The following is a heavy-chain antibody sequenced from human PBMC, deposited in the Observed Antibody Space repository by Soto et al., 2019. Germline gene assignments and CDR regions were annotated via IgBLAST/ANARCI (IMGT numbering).Heavy chain of an antibody. CDR2: ISSSSSYI. V-gene: IGHV3-21*01. J-gene: IGHJ3*02. CDR3: ASAPAHGDYVGAFDI. D-gene: IGHD4-17*01. CDR1: GFTFSSYS. Sequence: GGSLRLSCAASGFTFSSYSMNWVRQAPGKGLEWVSSISSSSSYIYYADSVKGRFTISRDNAKNSLYLQMNSLRAEDTAVYYCASAPAHGDYVGAFDIWGQGTMVTVSS.